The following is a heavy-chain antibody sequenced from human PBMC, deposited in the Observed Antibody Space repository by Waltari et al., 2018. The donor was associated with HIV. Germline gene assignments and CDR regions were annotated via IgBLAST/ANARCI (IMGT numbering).Heavy chain of an antibody. J-gene: IGHJ3*02. CDR2: INPNSGGT. D-gene: IGHD1-7*01. V-gene: IGHV1-2*02. CDR3: ARAKYNWNLDAFDI. CDR1: GYTFTGYY. Sequence: VSCKASGYTFTGYYMHWVRQAPGQGLEWMGWINPNSGGTNYAQKFQGRVTMTRDTSISTAYMELSRLRSDDTAVYYCARAKYNWNLDAFDIWGQGTMVTVSS.